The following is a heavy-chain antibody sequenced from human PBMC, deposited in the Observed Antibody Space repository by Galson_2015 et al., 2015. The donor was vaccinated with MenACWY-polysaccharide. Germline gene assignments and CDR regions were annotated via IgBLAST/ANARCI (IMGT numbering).Heavy chain of an antibody. V-gene: IGHV1-46*01. Sequence: SVKVSCKASGHTFTSHYMHWVRQAPGQGLEWMGIINPSGGSTSYTQKFQGRVTITRDTSASTAYMDPSSLRSEDTALYYCTRGSRLDSWGQGALVTVSS. CDR1: GHTFTSHY. CDR3: TRGSRLDS. D-gene: IGHD1-26*01. CDR2: INPSGGST. J-gene: IGHJ4*02.